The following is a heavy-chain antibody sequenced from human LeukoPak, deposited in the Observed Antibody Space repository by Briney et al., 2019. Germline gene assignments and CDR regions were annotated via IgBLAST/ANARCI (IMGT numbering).Heavy chain of an antibody. CDR1: GYTFTSYG. J-gene: IGHJ5*02. CDR2: ISAYNGNT. V-gene: IGHV1-18*01. Sequence: ASVKVSCKASGYTFTSYGVSWVRQAPGQGLEWMGWISAYNGNTNYAQKLQGRVTMTTDTSTSTAYMELRSLRSDDTAVYYCARVGRTAATNWFDPWGQGTLVTVSS. D-gene: IGHD2-2*01. CDR3: ARVGRTAATNWFDP.